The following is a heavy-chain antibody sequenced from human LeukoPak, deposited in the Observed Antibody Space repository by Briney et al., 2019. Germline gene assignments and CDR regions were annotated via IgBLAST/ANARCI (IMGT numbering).Heavy chain of an antibody. Sequence: GGSLRLACAASGFRFSSYAMSWVRQAPGKGLEWVSAISGSGVSTYYADSVKGRFTISRDNSKNTLYLQMNSLRAEDTAVYYCAKAGYYFDYWGQGTLVTVSS. CDR3: AKAGYYFDY. V-gene: IGHV3-23*01. D-gene: IGHD7-27*01. CDR1: GFRFSSYA. CDR2: ISGSGVST. J-gene: IGHJ4*02.